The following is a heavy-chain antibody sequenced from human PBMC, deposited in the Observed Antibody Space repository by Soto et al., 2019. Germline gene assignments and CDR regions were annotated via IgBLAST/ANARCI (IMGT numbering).Heavy chain of an antibody. Sequence: QVQLQESGPGLVKPSQTLSLTCLVSGASVSGDGSYCSWIRQHPGKGLEFIGYIHNSGSSYSNPSLKNRVAMSIDTSKNQFSLRLSSVTAADSAVYFCARDLGSEQWFFDNWGQGILVTFPS. V-gene: IGHV4-31*03. CDR3: ARDLGSEQWFFDN. J-gene: IGHJ4*02. CDR2: IHNSGSS. D-gene: IGHD6-19*01. CDR1: GASVSGDGSY.